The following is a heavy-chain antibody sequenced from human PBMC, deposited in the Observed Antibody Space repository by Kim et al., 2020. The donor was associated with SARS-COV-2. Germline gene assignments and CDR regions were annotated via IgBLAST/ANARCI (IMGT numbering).Heavy chain of an antibody. V-gene: IGHV1-24*01. Sequence: ASVKVSCKVSGYTLTELSMHWVRQAPGKGLEWMGGFDPEDGETIYAQKFQGRVTMTEDTSTDTAYTELSSLRSEDTAVYYCATVLSGIAVAGTMRTPYYYYGMDVWGQGTTVTVSS. CDR2: FDPEDGET. CDR1: GYTLTELS. J-gene: IGHJ6*02. CDR3: ATVLSGIAVAGTMRTPYYYYGMDV. D-gene: IGHD6-19*01.